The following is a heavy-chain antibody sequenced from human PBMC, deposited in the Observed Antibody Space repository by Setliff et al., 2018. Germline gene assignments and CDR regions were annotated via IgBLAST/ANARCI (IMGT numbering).Heavy chain of an antibody. D-gene: IGHD3-22*01. CDR1: GFTFSSYA. CDR2: IKQDGSTK. CDR3: VRDDADNYDAFDN. J-gene: IGHJ3*02. Sequence: PGESLKISCAASGFTFSSYAMSWVRQAPGKGLEWVAEIKQDGSTKYYLDSVKGRFTIPRDNAKRSLYLQMNGLRADDTGVYYCVRDDADNYDAFDNWGQGTLVTVSS. V-gene: IGHV3-7*01.